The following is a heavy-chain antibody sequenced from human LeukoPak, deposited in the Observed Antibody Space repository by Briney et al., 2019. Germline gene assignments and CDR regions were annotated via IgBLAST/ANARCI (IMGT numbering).Heavy chain of an antibody. V-gene: IGHV3-11*04. J-gene: IGHJ4*02. CDR3: ASSPNWNGAEYYFEY. Sequence: GGSLRLSCAASGFTFSDYYMSWIRQAPGKGLEWVSYIGFSDVTIYYADSVKGRFTISRDNAKNSLYLQMNSLRPEDTAVYFCASSPNWNGAEYYFEYWGRGTPVIVSS. CDR2: IGFSDVTI. D-gene: IGHD1-1*01. CDR1: GFTFSDYY.